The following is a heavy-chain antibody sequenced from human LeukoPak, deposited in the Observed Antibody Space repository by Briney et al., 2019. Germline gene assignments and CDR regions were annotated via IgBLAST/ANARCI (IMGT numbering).Heavy chain of an antibody. D-gene: IGHD3-10*01. CDR1: GGSISSYY. J-gene: IGHJ4*02. CDR3: AGLYYYGSGSSFDY. V-gene: IGHV4-4*07. Sequence: SETLSLTCTVSGGSISSYYWSWIRQPAGKGLEWIGRIYTSGSTNYSPSLKSRVTMSVDTSKNQFSLKLSSVTAADTAVYYCAGLYYYGSGSSFDYWGQGTLVTVSS. CDR2: IYTSGST.